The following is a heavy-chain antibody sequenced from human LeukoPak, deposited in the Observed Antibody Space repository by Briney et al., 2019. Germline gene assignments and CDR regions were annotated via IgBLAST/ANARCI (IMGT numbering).Heavy chain of an antibody. J-gene: IGHJ5*02. CDR3: ARPVVRGVMAFDP. CDR1: GYTFTSYA. V-gene: IGHV1-3*01. CDR2: INAGNGNT. Sequence: ASVKVSCKASGYTFTSYAMHWVRQAPGQRLEWMGWINAGNGNTKYSQKFQGRVTITRDTSASTAYMELSSPRSEDTAVDYCARPVVRGVMAFDPWGQGTLVTVSS. D-gene: IGHD3-10*01.